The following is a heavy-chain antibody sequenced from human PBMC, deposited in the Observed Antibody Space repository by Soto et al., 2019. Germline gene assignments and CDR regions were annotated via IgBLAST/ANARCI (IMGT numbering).Heavy chain of an antibody. CDR1: GYTFTTYW. J-gene: IGHJ4*02. Sequence: GESLKISCRASGYTFTTYWISWVRQMPGKGLEWMGRIDPSNSYTNYSPSFQGHVTISRDKSISTAYLQWSSLKASDTAIYYCSTSSSAFDYWGQGTLVTVSS. CDR2: IDPSNSYT. CDR3: STSSSAFDY. D-gene: IGHD6-6*01. V-gene: IGHV5-10-1*01.